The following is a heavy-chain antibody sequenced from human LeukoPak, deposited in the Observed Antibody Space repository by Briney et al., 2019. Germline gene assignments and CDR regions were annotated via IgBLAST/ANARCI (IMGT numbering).Heavy chain of an antibody. CDR1: GYGFSNSW. J-gene: IGHJ4*02. Sequence: GESLKISCRGSGYGFSNSWIGWVRQMPGKGLEYLGIIYPGDSDTRYSPSFQGQVTISADKSITTAYLKWSSLKASDTAMYFCARRHSSGQIDYWGQGTLVTVSS. D-gene: IGHD6-25*01. CDR2: IYPGDSDT. V-gene: IGHV5-51*01. CDR3: ARRHSSGQIDY.